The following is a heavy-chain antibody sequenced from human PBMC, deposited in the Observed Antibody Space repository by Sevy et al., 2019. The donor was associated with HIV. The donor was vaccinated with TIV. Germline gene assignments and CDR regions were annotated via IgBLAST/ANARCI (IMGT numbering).Heavy chain of an antibody. Sequence: GGSLRLSCAASGFTFDDYAMHWVRQAPGKGLEWVSGISWSSGSIGDADSVKGRFTNSRDNGNNYLYLQMNSLKAEDTGLYYWAKDKTSAARYYCGMDVWGQGTTVTVSS. CDR2: ISWSSGSI. V-gene: IGHV3-9*01. CDR3: AKDKTSAARYYCGMDV. D-gene: IGHD6-6*01. CDR1: GFTFDDYA. J-gene: IGHJ6*02.